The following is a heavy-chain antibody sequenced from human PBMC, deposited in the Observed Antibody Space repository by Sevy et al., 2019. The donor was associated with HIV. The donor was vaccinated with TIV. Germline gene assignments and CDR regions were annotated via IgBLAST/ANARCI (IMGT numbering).Heavy chain of an antibody. V-gene: IGHV3-49*04. CDR1: GFMFGDYA. D-gene: IGHD1-26*01. CDR2: IGRKAYGGTT. CDR3: VRGGSARFLSWWDY. Sequence: GGSLRLSCTTSGFMFGDYAMSWVRQAPGKGLEWVGFIGRKAYGGTTQDAASVKARFTISRDDSKSIAYLQMKSLKTEDTAVEYCVRGGSARFLSWWDYWGQGTLVTVSS. J-gene: IGHJ4*02.